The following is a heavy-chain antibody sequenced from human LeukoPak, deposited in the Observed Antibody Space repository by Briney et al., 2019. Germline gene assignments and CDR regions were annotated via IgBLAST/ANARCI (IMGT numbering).Heavy chain of an antibody. J-gene: IGHJ4*02. D-gene: IGHD3-22*01. CDR1: GFTFGDYA. CDR3: ARDHSPHYYDSSGFFDY. V-gene: IGHV3-7*01. CDR2: IKQDGSEK. Sequence: GGSLRLSCTASGFTFGDYAMSWVRQAPGKGLEWVANIKQDGSEKYYVDSVKGRFTISRDNAKNSLYLQMNGLRAEDTAVYYCARDHSPHYYDSSGFFDYWGQGTLVTVSS.